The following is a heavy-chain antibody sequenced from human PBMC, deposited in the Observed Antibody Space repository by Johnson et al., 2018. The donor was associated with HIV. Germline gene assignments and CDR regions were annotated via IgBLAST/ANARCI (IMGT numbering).Heavy chain of an antibody. CDR3: ARDATPWGVDYVGYAFDL. CDR2: ISSSGSST. J-gene: IGHJ3*01. Sequence: QVHLVESGGGSVQPRGSLRLSCAASGFPFSVHNMGWVRQAPGKGLEFLSYISSSGSSTYYIDSVKGRFTISRDNAKNSLYLQMNSLRAEDTAVYYCARDATPWGVDYVGYAFDLWGRGTVVTVSS. V-gene: IGHV3-11*04. CDR1: GFPFSVHN. D-gene: IGHD4-17*01.